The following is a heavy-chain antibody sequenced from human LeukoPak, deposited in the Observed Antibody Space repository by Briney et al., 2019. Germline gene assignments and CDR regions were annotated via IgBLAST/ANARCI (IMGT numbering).Heavy chain of an antibody. CDR3: ARDARGYPSPFDYMDV. J-gene: IGHJ6*03. CDR2: IYYSGST. D-gene: IGHD1-1*01. CDR1: GGSISSSSYY. V-gene: IGHV4-61*01. Sequence: PSETLSLTCPVSGGSISSSSYYWSWIRQPPGKGLEWIGYIYYSGSTNYNPSLKSRVTISVDTSKNQFSLKLSSVTAADTAVYYCARDARGYPSPFDYMDVWGKGTTVTVSS.